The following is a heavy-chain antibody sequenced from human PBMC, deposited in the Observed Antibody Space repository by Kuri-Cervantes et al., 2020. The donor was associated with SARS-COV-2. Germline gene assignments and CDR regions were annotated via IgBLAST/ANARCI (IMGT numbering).Heavy chain of an antibody. Sequence: SETLSLTCTVSGGSISSGDYYWSWIRQPPGKGLEWIGYIYYSGSTYYNPSLKSRVTISVDTSKNQLSLKLSSVTAADTAVYYCARDPIPPDAFDIWGQGTMVTVSS. V-gene: IGHV4-30-4*01. CDR3: ARDPIPPDAFDI. CDR2: IYYSGST. J-gene: IGHJ3*02. D-gene: IGHD2-2*02. CDR1: GGSISSGDYY.